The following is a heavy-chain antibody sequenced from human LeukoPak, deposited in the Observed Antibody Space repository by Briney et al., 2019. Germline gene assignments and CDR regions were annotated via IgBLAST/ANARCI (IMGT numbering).Heavy chain of an antibody. CDR2: IDPEDGEA. V-gene: IGHV1-69-2*01. CDR1: GYTFIDHY. J-gene: IGHJ5*02. CDR3: TIVSIYMIRNGFDP. Sequence: GASVKVSCKASGYTFIDHYIHWLQQAPGKGLEWMGRIDPEDGEARYAEKFQGRVTMHADTSTDTAYMELRSLGSDDTAVYYCTIVSIYMIRNGFDPWGQGTLVTVSS. D-gene: IGHD3-16*01.